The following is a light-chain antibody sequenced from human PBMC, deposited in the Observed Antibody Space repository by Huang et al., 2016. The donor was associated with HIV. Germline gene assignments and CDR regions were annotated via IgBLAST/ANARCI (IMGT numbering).Light chain of an antibody. CDR3: QQYTTYFPT. CDR2: KAS. Sequence: DIQMTQSPSTLSASVGDRVTITCRASLSISSWLAWYQQKPGKALKLLIYKASSLESGVPSRFSGSGSGTEFTLTISSLQPDDFATYYCQQYTTYFPTFGQGTKLEIK. V-gene: IGKV1-5*03. J-gene: IGKJ2*01. CDR1: LSISSW.